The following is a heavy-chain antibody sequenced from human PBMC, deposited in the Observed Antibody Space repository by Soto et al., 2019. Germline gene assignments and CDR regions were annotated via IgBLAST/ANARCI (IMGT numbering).Heavy chain of an antibody. CDR1: GGTFSSYA. V-gene: IGHV1-69*01. Sequence: QVQLVQSGAEVKKPGSSVKVSCKASGGTFSSYAISWVRQAPGQGLEWMGGIIPIFGTANYAQKFQGRVTITADESTSRAYMELSSLRSEDTAVYYGARTQRERRHQHWYFDLWGRGTLVTVAS. D-gene: IGHD1-1*01. CDR3: ARTQRERRHQHWYFDL. CDR2: IIPIFGTA. J-gene: IGHJ2*01.